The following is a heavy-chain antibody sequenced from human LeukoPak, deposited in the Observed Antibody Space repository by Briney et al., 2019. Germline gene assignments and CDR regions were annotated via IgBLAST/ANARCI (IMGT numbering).Heavy chain of an antibody. CDR2: ISGSGGNT. V-gene: IGHV3-23*01. D-gene: IGHD4-17*01. CDR1: GVTFSSYA. J-gene: IGHJ4*02. Sequence: GGSLRLSCAASGVTFSSYAMSWVRQAPGKGPEWVSAISGSGGNTYYADSVKGRFTISRDNSKNTLYLQMNSPRAEDTAVYYCAKYDDYEIYWGQGTQVTVSS. CDR3: AKYDDYEIY.